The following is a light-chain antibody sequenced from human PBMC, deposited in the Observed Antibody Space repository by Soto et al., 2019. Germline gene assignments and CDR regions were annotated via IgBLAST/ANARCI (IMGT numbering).Light chain of an antibody. Sequence: IEMTKSRATLSISPGERATLSCRASQSVSSNLVWYQQKPGQAPRLLIYGASTRVTGIPDRFSGSGSGADFTLTISRLEPEDFAVYYCHQYGSSPPWTFGQGTKVDIK. V-gene: IGKV3-20*01. CDR2: GAS. J-gene: IGKJ1*01. CDR1: QSVSSN. CDR3: HQYGSSPPWT.